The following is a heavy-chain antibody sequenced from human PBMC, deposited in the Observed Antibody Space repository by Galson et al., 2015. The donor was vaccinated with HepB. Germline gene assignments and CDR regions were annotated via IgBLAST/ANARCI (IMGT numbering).Heavy chain of an antibody. V-gene: IGHV3-30*18. J-gene: IGHJ4*02. Sequence: SLRLSCAAPGFTFDSCGIHWVRQAPGKGLEWVTMMSYDGENRYSADSVKGRFTVSRDRSRNTVYLQMNSLRSEDTAVYYCAKESKTYCSSATCYNHYDHWGQGTLVTVSS. CDR2: MSYDGENR. CDR1: GFTFDSCG. D-gene: IGHD2-2*02. CDR3: AKESKTYCSSATCYNHYDH.